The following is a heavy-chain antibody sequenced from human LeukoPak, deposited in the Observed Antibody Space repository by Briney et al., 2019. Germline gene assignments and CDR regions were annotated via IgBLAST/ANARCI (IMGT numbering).Heavy chain of an antibody. D-gene: IGHD3-9*01. V-gene: IGHV4-38-2*02. CDR3: ARVAERTWLPYDAAFDI. Sequence: SQTLSLTCTVSGYSISGGYYWGWIRQPPGKGLEWIGTVYHGGSTYYNPSLESRVTISLDTSKNHFSLNLTSVTAADTAMYYCARVAERTWLPYDAAFDIWGLGTMVTVSS. CDR2: VYHGGST. J-gene: IGHJ3*02. CDR1: GYSISGGYY.